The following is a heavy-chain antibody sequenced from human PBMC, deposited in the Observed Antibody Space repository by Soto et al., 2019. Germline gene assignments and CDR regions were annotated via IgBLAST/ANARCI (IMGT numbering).Heavy chain of an antibody. CDR1: GFTFSTYA. J-gene: IGHJ6*02. D-gene: IGHD5-18*01. CDR3: AKDGGGYNYGYVMLDKYYYGMDV. Sequence: QVQLVESGGGVVQPGRSLRLSCAASGFTFSTYAMHWVRQDPGKGLEWVAVISYDGTNKYYADSVRGRFTISRANSKNTLVLQMNSLRAEDTAVYYCAKDGGGYNYGYVMLDKYYYGMDVWGQGTTVTVSS. V-gene: IGHV3-30-3*01. CDR2: ISYDGTNK.